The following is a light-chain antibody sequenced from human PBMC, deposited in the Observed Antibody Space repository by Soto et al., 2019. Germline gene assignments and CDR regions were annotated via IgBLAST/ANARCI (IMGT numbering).Light chain of an antibody. J-gene: IGLJ2*01. V-gene: IGLV2-14*01. CDR2: DVS. Sequence: QSVRTQPASLSGSPGQSITISCTGTSSDVGGYNYVSWYQQHPGKAPKLMIYDVSNRPSGVSNRFSGSKSGNTASLTISGLQAEDEADYYCSSYTSSSTRVFGGGTQLTV. CDR3: SSYTSSSTRV. CDR1: SSDVGGYNY.